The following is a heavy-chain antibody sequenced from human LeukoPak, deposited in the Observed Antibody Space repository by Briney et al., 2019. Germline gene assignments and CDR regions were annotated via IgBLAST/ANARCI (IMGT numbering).Heavy chain of an antibody. CDR1: GFTFISYW. D-gene: IGHD5-12*01. J-gene: IGHJ4*02. CDR3: AREGRVSGYDFDC. Sequence: PGGSLRLSCAASGFTFISYWMHWVRQAPGKGLVWVSRINSDGSSITYADSVKGRFTISRDNAKNTLYLQMNSLRVEDTAVYYCAREGRVSGYDFDCWGQGTLVTVSS. CDR2: INSDGSSI. V-gene: IGHV3-74*03.